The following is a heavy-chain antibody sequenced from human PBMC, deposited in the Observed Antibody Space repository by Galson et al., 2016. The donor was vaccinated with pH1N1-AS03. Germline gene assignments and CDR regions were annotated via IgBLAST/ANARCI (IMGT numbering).Heavy chain of an antibody. D-gene: IGHD1-1*01. V-gene: IGHV1-18*01. CDR1: DDTFNSHG. CDR3: ARMEKRWGDAFEF. J-gene: IGHJ3*01. CDR2: ISANNGDA. Sequence: SVKVSCKASDDTFNSHGISWVRQAPGQGLEWMGWISANNGDANYAQKFQGRVTMTTDTSTSTTYMELRSLRSDDTAVYYCARMEKRWGDAFEFWGRGTMVTVSS.